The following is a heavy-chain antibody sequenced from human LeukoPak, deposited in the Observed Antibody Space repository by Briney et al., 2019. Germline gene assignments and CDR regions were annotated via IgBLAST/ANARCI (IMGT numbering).Heavy chain of an antibody. CDR3: ARRGYCATTTCYRLFDY. D-gene: IGHD2-2*01. V-gene: IGHV5-51*01. CDR1: GYSFTNYW. J-gene: IGHJ4*02. Sequence: GESLKISCKGSGYSFTNYWIGWVRQMPGKGLEWMGIIYPGDSDTRYSPSFQGQVTISADKSITTAYLQWSSLKASDTAMYYCARRGYCATTTCYRLFDYWGQGTLDTVSS. CDR2: IYPGDSDT.